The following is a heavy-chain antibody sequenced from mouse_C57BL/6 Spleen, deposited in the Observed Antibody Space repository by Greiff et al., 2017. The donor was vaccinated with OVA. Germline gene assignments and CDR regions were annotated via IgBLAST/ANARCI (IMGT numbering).Heavy chain of an antibody. Sequence: VKLQESGTELVKPGASVKLSCKASGYTFTSYWMHWVKQRPGQGLEWIGNINPSNGGTNYNEKFKGKATLTVDKSSSTAYLQLGSLTSEDSAVYYGASGSDDYDGFYAMDYWGQGTSVTVSS. CDR3: ASGSDDYDGFYAMDY. J-gene: IGHJ4*01. CDR1: GYTFTSYW. CDR2: INPSNGGT. D-gene: IGHD2-4*01. V-gene: IGHV1-53*01.